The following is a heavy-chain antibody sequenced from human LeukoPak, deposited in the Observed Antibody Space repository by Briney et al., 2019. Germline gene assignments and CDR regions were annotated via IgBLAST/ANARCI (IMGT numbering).Heavy chain of an antibody. Sequence: GESLKISCKGSGYSFTDYWIGWVRQMPGKGLEWMGITYPGGSDSRYSPSFQGQVTISADKSISTAYLQWSNLKASDTAMYYCASRLSGYSYGYFDYWGQGTLVTVSS. D-gene: IGHD5-18*01. CDR2: TYPGGSDS. CDR3: ASRLSGYSYGYFDY. J-gene: IGHJ4*02. V-gene: IGHV5-51*01. CDR1: GYSFTDYW.